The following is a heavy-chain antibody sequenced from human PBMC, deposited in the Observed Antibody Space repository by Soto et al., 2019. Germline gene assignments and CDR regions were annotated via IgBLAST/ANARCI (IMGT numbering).Heavy chain of an antibody. J-gene: IGHJ4*02. Sequence: QVQLVQSGAEVKKPGASVKVSCKASGYTFTSYGISWLRQAPGQGLEWMGWISAYNGNTNYAQKLQGRVTMTTDTSTSTAYMELRSLRADDTAVYYCARDLARYFDWLLESTGFDYWGQGTLVTVSS. CDR3: ARDLARYFDWLLESTGFDY. D-gene: IGHD3-9*01. CDR2: ISAYNGNT. V-gene: IGHV1-18*01. CDR1: GYTFTSYG.